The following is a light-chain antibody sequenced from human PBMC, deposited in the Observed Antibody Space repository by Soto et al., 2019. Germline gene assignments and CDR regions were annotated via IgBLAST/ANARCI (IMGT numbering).Light chain of an antibody. CDR1: QSITTY. J-gene: IGKJ4*01. V-gene: IGKV1-39*01. CDR2: GAS. CDR3: QQSHSTPLT. Sequence: DIQMTQFPSSLSASVGDRVTISCRPSQSITTYLSWYQQKPGKAPKLLIYGASNLQSGVPSRFIGFGSETDFTLTISSLQPEDFATYYCQQSHSTPLTFGGGTKVEMK.